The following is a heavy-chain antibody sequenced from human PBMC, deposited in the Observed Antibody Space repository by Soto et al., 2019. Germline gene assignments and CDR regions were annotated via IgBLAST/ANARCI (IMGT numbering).Heavy chain of an antibody. CDR3: ARLGPYGSESYSFRYNRFDP. J-gene: IGHJ5*02. CDR1: GFTVSSSH. CDR2: IYSGGSS. V-gene: IGHV3-53*01. Sequence: GGSLRLSCTTSGFTVSSSHMTWVRQAPGKGLEWVSVIYSGGSSYYAVSVRGRFTISRDNSKNTVYLQMNSLRGEDTAMYYCARLGPYGSESYSFRYNRFDPWGQGTQVTVSS. D-gene: IGHD3-10*01.